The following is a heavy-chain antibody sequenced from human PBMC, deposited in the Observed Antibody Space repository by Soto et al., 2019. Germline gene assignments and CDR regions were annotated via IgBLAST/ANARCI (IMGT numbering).Heavy chain of an antibody. J-gene: IGHJ6*02. V-gene: IGHV1-69*02. CDR2: IIPILGIA. CDR1: GGTFSSYT. CDR3: AKNGQPPYYYYGMDV. D-gene: IGHD2-8*01. Sequence: ASVKVSCKASGGTFSSYTISWVRQAPGQGLEWMGRIIPILGIANYAQKFQGRVTITADKSTSTAYMELSSLRSDDTAIYYCAKNGQPPYYYYGMDVWGQGTTVTVSS.